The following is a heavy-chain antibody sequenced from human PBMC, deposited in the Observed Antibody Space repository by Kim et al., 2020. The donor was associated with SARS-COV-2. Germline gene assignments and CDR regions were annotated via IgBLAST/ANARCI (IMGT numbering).Heavy chain of an antibody. CDR2: TNQDGGRI. V-gene: IGHV3-7*01. CDR3: ARPTFNNNWQIDY. Sequence: GGSLRLSCAASGFIFSRHWMSWVRQAPGKGLEWVANTNQDGGRIYSVDSVKGRFTISRDNGKSSLSLQMNSLSSEDTAVYYCARPTFNNNWQIDYWGQGTLVSVSS. J-gene: IGHJ4*02. CDR1: GFIFSRHW. D-gene: IGHD1-1*01.